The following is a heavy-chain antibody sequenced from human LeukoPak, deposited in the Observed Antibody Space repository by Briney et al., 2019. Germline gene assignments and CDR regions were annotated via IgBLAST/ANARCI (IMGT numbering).Heavy chain of an antibody. CDR2: IYYSGST. D-gene: IGHD6-19*01. CDR1: GGSISSYY. Sequence: SETLSLTCTVSGGSISSYYWSWIRQPPGKGLEWIGYIYYSGSTNYNPSLKSRVTISVDASKNQFSLKLSSVTAAGTAVYYCAKTVTGYWYFDLWGRGTLVTVSS. J-gene: IGHJ2*01. CDR3: AKTVTGYWYFDL. V-gene: IGHV4-59*08.